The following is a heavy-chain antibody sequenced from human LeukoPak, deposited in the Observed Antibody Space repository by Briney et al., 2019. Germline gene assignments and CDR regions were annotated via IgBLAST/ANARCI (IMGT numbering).Heavy chain of an antibody. J-gene: IGHJ3*02. Sequence: GGALCISFSAPGFTASTFNMKWDRPAPGEGVGWGLSLSPSSDYIYYAGSLKGRFTISRDNAKNSLYLHMNSLRPDDTAVYYCARGRSITILRGVAISDGFDIWGQGTKVTVS. V-gene: IGHV3-21*06. CDR2: LSPSSDYI. D-gene: IGHD3-10*01. CDR1: GFTASTFN. CDR3: ARGRSITILRGVAISDGFDI.